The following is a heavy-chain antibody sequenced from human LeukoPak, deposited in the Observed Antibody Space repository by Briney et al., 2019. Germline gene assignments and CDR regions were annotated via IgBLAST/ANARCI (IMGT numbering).Heavy chain of an antibody. CDR1: GYTFTSYG. J-gene: IGHJ4*02. CDR2: ISAYNGNT. Sequence: ASVKVSCKASGYTFTSYGISWVRQAPRQGLEWMGWISAYNGNTNYAQKLQGRATMTTDTSTSTAYMELRSLRSDDTAVYYCARCGDGYNYVGIDYWGQGTLVTVSS. D-gene: IGHD5-24*01. V-gene: IGHV1-18*01. CDR3: ARCGDGYNYVGIDY.